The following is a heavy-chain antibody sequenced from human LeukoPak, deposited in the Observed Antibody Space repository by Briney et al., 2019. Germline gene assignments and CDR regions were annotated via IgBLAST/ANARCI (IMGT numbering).Heavy chain of an antibody. V-gene: IGHV1-18*01. CDR3: ARRDCSSTSCYNDY. CDR1: GYTFTGYG. J-gene: IGHJ4*02. CDR2: ISAYNGNT. Sequence: ASVKVSCKASGYTFTGYGISWVRQAPGQGLEWMGWISAYNGNTNYAQKLQGRVTMTTDTSTSTAYMELRSLRSDDTAVYYCARRDCSSTSCYNDYWGQGTLVTVSS. D-gene: IGHD2-2*02.